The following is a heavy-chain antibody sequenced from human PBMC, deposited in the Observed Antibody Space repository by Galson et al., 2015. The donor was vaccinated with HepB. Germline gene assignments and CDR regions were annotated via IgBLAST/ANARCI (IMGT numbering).Heavy chain of an antibody. D-gene: IGHD6-25*01. CDR2: ISGTGTTI. Sequence: SLRLSCAASGFTFSTYCMNWVRQAPGKGLEWLSYISGTGTTIYYADSVQGRFTISRDNAKDSLFLQMDSLRDDDTAVYYCARDLAATTFGEGTFDIWGQGTIVTVSS. CDR3: ARDLAATTFGEGTFDI. CDR1: GFTFSTYC. J-gene: IGHJ3*02. V-gene: IGHV3-48*02.